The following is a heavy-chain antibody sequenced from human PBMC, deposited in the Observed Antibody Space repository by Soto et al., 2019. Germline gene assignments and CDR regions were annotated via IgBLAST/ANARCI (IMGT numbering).Heavy chain of an antibody. CDR3: ARGKATYYYDSSGYYGPYYFDY. CDR2: IYYSGST. J-gene: IGHJ4*02. CDR1: GGSISSGDYY. V-gene: IGHV4-30-4*01. Sequence: SETLSLTCTVSGGSISSGDYYWSWIRQPPGKGLEWIGYIYYSGSTYYNPSLKSRVTISVDTSKNQFSLKLSSVTAADTAVYYCARGKATYYYDSSGYYGPYYFDYWGQGTLVTVSS. D-gene: IGHD3-22*01.